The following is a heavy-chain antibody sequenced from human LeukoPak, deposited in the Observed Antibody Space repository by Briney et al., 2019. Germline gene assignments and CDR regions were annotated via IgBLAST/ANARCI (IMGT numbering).Heavy chain of an antibody. J-gene: IGHJ4*02. Sequence: PGGSLRLSCGASGFTFSTYAMTWVRQAPGQGLEWVSSIAGNGEKTYYADSVKGRFTISRDNSKNTLYLQMNSLRADDTAVYHCARDSGSYLQPTDYWGQGTLVTVSS. CDR2: IAGNGEKT. CDR1: GFTFSTYA. V-gene: IGHV3-23*01. D-gene: IGHD1-26*01. CDR3: ARDSGSYLQPTDY.